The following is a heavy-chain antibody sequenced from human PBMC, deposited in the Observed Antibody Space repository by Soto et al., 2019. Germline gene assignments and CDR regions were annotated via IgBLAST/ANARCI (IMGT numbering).Heavy chain of an antibody. CDR1: GFTFSSYG. D-gene: IGHD3-22*01. Sequence: QVQLVESGGGVVQPGRSLRLSCAASGFTFSSYGMHWVRQAPGKGLEWVAVISYDGSNKYYADSVNGRFTISRDNSKNTLYLQMNRLRAEDTAVYYCAKGTYYYDRSGYLYYFDYWGQGTLVTVSS. V-gene: IGHV3-30*18. J-gene: IGHJ4*02. CDR2: ISYDGSNK. CDR3: AKGTYYYDRSGYLYYFDY.